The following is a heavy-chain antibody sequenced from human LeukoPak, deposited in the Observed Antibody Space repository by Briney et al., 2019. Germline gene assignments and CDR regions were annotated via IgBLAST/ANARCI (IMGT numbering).Heavy chain of an antibody. D-gene: IGHD1-7*01. CDR3: ARARTRVFDY. J-gene: IGHJ4*02. CDR2: IYYSGST. Sequence: PSETLSLTCTVSGGSISSYYWSWIRQPPGKGLEWIGYIYYSGSTNYNPSLKSRVTISVDTSKNQFSLKLSSVTAADTAVYYCARARTRVFDYWGQGTLVTVSS. V-gene: IGHV4-59*12. CDR1: GGSISSYY.